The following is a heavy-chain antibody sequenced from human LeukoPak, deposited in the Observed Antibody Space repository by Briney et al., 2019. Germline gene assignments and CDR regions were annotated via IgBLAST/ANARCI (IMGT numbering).Heavy chain of an antibody. Sequence: PGGSLRLSCAASGFTVSANYMSWGRQSPGKGREWVSIIYSGGSTDYADSVKGRFTISKENSKDTVFLQMHSLGAADTAMYYCASLYCSRGSCAFDVWGQGALVTVSP. V-gene: IGHV3-66*01. D-gene: IGHD2-15*01. CDR1: GFTVSANY. CDR3: ASLYCSRGSCAFDV. CDR2: IYSGGST. J-gene: IGHJ5*02.